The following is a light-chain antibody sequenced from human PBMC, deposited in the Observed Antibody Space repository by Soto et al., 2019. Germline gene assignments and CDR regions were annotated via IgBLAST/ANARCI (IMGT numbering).Light chain of an antibody. CDR2: RAS. Sequence: DIQMTQSPSTLSASVGDRVTITCRASQSISNWLAWYQQKPGKAPNLLIYRASSLESGVPSRFSGSGSGTEFTLTVSSLQPDELATYYCQQYDRYPYTFGQGTKLEIK. V-gene: IGKV1-5*03. CDR3: QQYDRYPYT. J-gene: IGKJ2*01. CDR1: QSISNW.